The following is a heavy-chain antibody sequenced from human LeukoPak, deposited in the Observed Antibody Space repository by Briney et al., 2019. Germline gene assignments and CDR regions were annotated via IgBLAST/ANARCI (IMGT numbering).Heavy chain of an antibody. Sequence: SETLSLTCTVSGGSISSSSYYWCWIRQPPGKGLEWIGSIYYSGSAYYNPSLKSRVTISVDTSKNQFSLKLSSVTAADTAVYYCARPYNDILTGYYLGNWFDPWGQGTLVTVSS. CDR2: IYYSGSA. J-gene: IGHJ5*02. D-gene: IGHD3-9*01. V-gene: IGHV4-39*01. CDR1: GGSISSSSYY. CDR3: ARPYNDILTGYYLGNWFDP.